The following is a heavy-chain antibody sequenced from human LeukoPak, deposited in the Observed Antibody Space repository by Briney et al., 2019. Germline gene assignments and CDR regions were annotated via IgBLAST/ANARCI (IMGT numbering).Heavy chain of an antibody. Sequence: GGSLRLSCAAFGFTVSSNYMSWVRQAPGKGLEWVSVIFGGGGTYYGDSVRGRFTISRDNAKSSLYLQMNSLRAEDTAVYYCVSGGYRGFDYEYWGQGTLVTVSS. CDR3: VSGGYRGFDYEY. D-gene: IGHD5-12*01. V-gene: IGHV3-53*01. J-gene: IGHJ4*02. CDR2: IFGGGGT. CDR1: GFTVSSNY.